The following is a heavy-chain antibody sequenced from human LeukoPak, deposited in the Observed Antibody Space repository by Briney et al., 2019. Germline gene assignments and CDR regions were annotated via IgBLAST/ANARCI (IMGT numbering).Heavy chain of an antibody. D-gene: IGHD2-2*02. V-gene: IGHV3-74*01. CDR1: GFTFSSYW. J-gene: IGHJ4*02. Sequence: GGSLRLSCVASGFTFSSYWMHWVRQDPRKGLVWVSRINGDGRNINYADSVRGRFTISRDNAKNTLYLQMNTLRVEDTAVYYCARGRGYCSSTSCYTGHYWGQGTLVTVSS. CDR2: INGDGRNI. CDR3: ARGRGYCSSTSCYTGHY.